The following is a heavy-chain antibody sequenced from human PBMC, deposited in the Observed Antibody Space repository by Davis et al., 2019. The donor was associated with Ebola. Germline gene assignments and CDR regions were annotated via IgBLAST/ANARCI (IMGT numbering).Heavy chain of an antibody. CDR1: GFTFSSYA. CDR2: ISYDGSNK. J-gene: IGHJ4*02. Sequence: GESLKISCAASGFTFSSYAMHWVRQAPGKGLEWVAVISYDGSNKYYADSVKGRFTISRDNSKNTLYLQMNSLRAEDTAVYYCATWRGPYYFGYCGQGTLVTVSS. D-gene: IGHD3-10*01. CDR3: ATWRGPYYFGY. V-gene: IGHV3-30-3*01.